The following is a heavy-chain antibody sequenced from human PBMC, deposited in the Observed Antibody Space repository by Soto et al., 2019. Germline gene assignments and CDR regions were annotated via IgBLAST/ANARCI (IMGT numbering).Heavy chain of an antibody. CDR2: ISSDNRTI. J-gene: IGHJ6*02. CDR3: AREGWPLLQSGMDV. CDR1: GFTFGHYS. D-gene: IGHD2-15*01. Sequence: EVQLVESGGGLIQRGGSLRLSCAASGFTFGHYSMYWVRQAPGKGPEWVSYISSDNRTINYADSVKGRFIITRDNAKKSLYLQMHSLRDEDAAVYYCAREGWPLLQSGMDVWGQGTTVTVSS. V-gene: IGHV3-48*02.